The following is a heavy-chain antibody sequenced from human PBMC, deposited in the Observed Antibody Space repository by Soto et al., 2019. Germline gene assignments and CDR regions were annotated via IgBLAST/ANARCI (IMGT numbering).Heavy chain of an antibody. D-gene: IGHD3-22*01. CDR3: ARRYYDSSGSFRYGMDV. CDR1: GFTFSSYS. CDR2: ISSSSSYI. J-gene: IGHJ6*02. V-gene: IGHV3-21*01. Sequence: EVQLVESGGGLVKPGGSLRLSCAASGFTFSSYSMNWVRQAPGKGLEWVSSISSSSSYIYYADSVKGRFTISRDNAKNSLYLQMNSLRAEDTAVYYCARRYYDSSGSFRYGMDVWGQGTTVTVSS.